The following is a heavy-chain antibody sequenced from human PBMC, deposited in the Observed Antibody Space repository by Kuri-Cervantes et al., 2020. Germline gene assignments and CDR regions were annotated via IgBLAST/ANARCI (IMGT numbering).Heavy chain of an antibody. CDR2: LDGTSTYI. D-gene: IGHD3/OR15-3a*01. V-gene: IGHV3-21*01. CDR3: ARVFGFLDARATGANDAFDI. Sequence: ETLSLTCAASGFTFSSYAMHWVRRPPGKGLEWVSSLDGTSTYIYYADSVKGRFTISRDNAKNSLYLQMNSLRAEDTAVYYCARVFGFLDARATGANDAFDIWGQGTMVTVSS. J-gene: IGHJ3*02. CDR1: GFTFSSYA.